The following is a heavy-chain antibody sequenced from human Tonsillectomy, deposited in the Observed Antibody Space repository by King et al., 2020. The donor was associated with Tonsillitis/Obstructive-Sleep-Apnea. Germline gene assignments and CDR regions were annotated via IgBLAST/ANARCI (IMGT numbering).Heavy chain of an antibody. D-gene: IGHD2-15*01. J-gene: IGHJ3*02. CDR3: AREDIVVVVATTAFDI. CDR1: GGSFSGYY. Sequence: VQLQQWGAGLLKPSETLSLTCAVYGGSFSGYYWSWIRQPPGKGLEWIGEINHSGSTNYNPSLKSRVTISEDTYKNQFSLKLSSVTAADTAVYYCAREDIVVVVATTAFDIWGQGTMVTVSS. CDR2: INHSGST. V-gene: IGHV4-34*01.